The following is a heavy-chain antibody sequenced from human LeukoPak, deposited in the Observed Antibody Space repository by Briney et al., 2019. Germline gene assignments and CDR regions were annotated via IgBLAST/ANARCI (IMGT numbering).Heavy chain of an antibody. D-gene: IGHD3-10*01. CDR3: ARQISGSGLFGWFDP. CDR2: INHSGST. V-gene: IGHV4-34*01. J-gene: IGHJ5*02. CDR1: GGSFSGYY. Sequence: SETLSPTCAVYGGSFSGYYWSWIRQPPGKGLEWIGEINHSGSTNYNPSLKSRVTISVDTSKNQFSLKLSSVTAADTAVYYCARQISGSGLFGWFDPWGQGTLVTVSS.